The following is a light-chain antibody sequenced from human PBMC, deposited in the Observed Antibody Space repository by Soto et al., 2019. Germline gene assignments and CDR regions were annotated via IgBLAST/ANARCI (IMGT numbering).Light chain of an antibody. V-gene: IGKV1-9*01. Sequence: DRRMTDSPSTLSSSVGDRVNIACRASQGISNDLAWYQQKPGKAPKLLIYAASTLQSGVPSRFSGSGSGTEFTLTISSLQPEDFATYSCQQFNSYPITFGGGTKVDIK. J-gene: IGKJ4*01. CDR2: AAS. CDR3: QQFNSYPIT. CDR1: QGISND.